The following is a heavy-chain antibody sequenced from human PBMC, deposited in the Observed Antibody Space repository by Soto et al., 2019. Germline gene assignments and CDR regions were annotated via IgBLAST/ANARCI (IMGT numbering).Heavy chain of an antibody. Sequence: QVQLVQSGAEVKKPGASVKVSCKASGYTFTSYGISWVRQAPGQGLEWMGWISAYNGNTNYAQKLQGRDTMTTDTSTSTAYMELRSLRSDDTAVYYCARDLPDYDFWSGSHWDYWGQGTLVTVSS. V-gene: IGHV1-18*01. J-gene: IGHJ4*02. CDR1: GYTFTSYG. CDR3: ARDLPDYDFWSGSHWDY. CDR2: ISAYNGNT. D-gene: IGHD3-3*01.